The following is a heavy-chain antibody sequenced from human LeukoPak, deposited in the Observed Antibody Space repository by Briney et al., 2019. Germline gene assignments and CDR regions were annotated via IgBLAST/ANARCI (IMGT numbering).Heavy chain of an antibody. V-gene: IGHV4-39*07. J-gene: IGHJ1*01. CDR3: ARGSGYSYGLQY. CDR1: GGSISSSSYY. D-gene: IGHD5-18*01. Sequence: SESLSLTCIVSGGSISSSSYYWGWIRQPPGKGLEWIGSVYYSGGTYYNPSLKSRVTISVDTSKNQFFLKLSSVTAADTAVYYCARGSGYSYGLQYWGQGTLVTVSS. CDR2: VYYSGGT.